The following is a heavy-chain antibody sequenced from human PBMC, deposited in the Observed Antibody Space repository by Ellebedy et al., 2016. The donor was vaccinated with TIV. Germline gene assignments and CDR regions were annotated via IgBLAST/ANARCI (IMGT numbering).Heavy chain of an antibody. Sequence: GGSLRLSCSASGFTFSTFSMHWVRQAPGRGLTYVAAILSDGGNTYYAQSVKGRFTISRDNSENTLNLQMSSLTPEDTAVYYCVRVAAASRWYLDLWGRGTLVTVSS. CDR3: VRVAAASRWYLDL. V-gene: IGHV3-64D*06. J-gene: IGHJ2*01. CDR2: ILSDGGNT. D-gene: IGHD2-15*01. CDR1: GFTFSTFS.